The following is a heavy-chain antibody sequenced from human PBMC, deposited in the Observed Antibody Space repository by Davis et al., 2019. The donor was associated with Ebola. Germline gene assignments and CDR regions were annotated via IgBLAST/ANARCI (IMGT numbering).Heavy chain of an antibody. J-gene: IGHJ4*02. CDR2: INPSGGST. CDR3: AREGTAGYYFDY. D-gene: IGHD1/OR15-1a*01. CDR1: GYTFTNYY. Sequence: ASVKVSCKASGYTFTNYYMHWVRQAPGQGLEWMGIINPSGGSTTYAQKFQGRVTMTRDTSTSTVYMELSSLRSEDTAVYYCAREGTAGYYFDYWGQGTLVTVSS. V-gene: IGHV1-46*01.